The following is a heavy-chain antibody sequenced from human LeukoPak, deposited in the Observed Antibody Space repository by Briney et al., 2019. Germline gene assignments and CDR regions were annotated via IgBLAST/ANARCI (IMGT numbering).Heavy chain of an antibody. J-gene: IGHJ4*02. CDR1: GFTFSNYW. CDR2: INSDGSST. V-gene: IGHV3-74*01. Sequence: GGSLRLSCAASGFTFSNYWMHWVRQAPGKGLVWVSRINSDGSSTTSADSVKGRFTISRDSSKNTLYLQMNSLRAEDTAVYYCAKSRGESRGASNYWGQGTLVTVSS. D-gene: IGHD1-26*01. CDR3: AKSRGESRGASNY.